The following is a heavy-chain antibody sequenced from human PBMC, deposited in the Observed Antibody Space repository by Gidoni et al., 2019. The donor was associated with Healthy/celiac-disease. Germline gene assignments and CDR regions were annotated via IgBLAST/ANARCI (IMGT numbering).Heavy chain of an antibody. V-gene: IGHV3-30*01. CDR2: ISYDGSNK. Sequence: QVQLVESGGGVVQPGRSLRLSCAASGVTFSSYDMNWVRQAPGKGLEWVAVISYDGSNKYYADSVKGRFTISRDNSKNTLYLQMNSLRAEDTAVYYCARGLGSRQVLRFSEWLFDYWGQGTLVTVSS. D-gene: IGHD3-3*01. CDR1: GVTFSSYD. J-gene: IGHJ4*02. CDR3: ARGLGSRQVLRFSEWLFDY.